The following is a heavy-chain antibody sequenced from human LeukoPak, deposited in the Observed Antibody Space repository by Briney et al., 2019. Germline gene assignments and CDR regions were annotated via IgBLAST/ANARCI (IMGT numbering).Heavy chain of an antibody. Sequence: SETLSLTCAVYGGSFSGYYWSWIRQPPGKGLEWIGEINRSGSTNYNPSLKSRVTISVDTSKNQFSLKLSSVTAADTAVYYCARGGPDYYFDYWGQGTLVTVSS. J-gene: IGHJ4*02. V-gene: IGHV4-34*01. CDR3: ARGGPDYYFDY. CDR2: INRSGST. CDR1: GGSFSGYY.